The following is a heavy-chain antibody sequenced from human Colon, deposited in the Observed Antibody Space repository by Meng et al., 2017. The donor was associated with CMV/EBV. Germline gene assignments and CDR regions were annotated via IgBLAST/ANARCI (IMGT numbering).Heavy chain of an antibody. CDR3: AKAPIWVAVAGVLDS. Sequence: GGSLRLSCAASGFTVSSNYMSWVRQAPGKGLEWVSVIYSGGSTYYADSVKRRFTISRDNSKNTLYLQMDILRAEDTAVYYCAKAPIWVAVAGVLDSWGQGTLVTVSS. CDR1: GFTVSSNY. CDR2: IYSGGST. V-gene: IGHV3-53*01. D-gene: IGHD6-19*01. J-gene: IGHJ4*02.